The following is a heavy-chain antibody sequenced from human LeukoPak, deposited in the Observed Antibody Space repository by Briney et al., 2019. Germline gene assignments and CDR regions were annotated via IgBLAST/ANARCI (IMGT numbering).Heavy chain of an antibody. V-gene: IGHV1-2*02. CDR2: INPNSGGT. D-gene: IGHD6-19*01. CDR1: GYTFTGYY. J-gene: IGHJ3*02. Sequence: ASVKVSCKASGYTFTGYYMHWVCQATGQGLEWMGGINPNSGGTNYAQKFQGRVTMTRHTSITTDYMALSRLRSDDTAVYYCARETLQYSSGGRNAFDIWGQGTMVTVSS. CDR3: ARETLQYSSGGRNAFDI.